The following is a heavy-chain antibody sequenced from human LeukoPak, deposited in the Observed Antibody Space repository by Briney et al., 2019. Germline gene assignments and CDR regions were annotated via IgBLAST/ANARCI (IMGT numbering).Heavy chain of an antibody. D-gene: IGHD1-26*01. V-gene: IGHV3-7*01. CDR3: ARDWDLEGGF. J-gene: IGHJ4*02. CDR1: GFSFSGYW. CDR2: IKQDGSEK. Sequence: PGGSLRLSCAASGFSFSGYWMSWVRQTPGKGLEWVANIKQDGSEKYYVDSVKGRFTISRDNAKNSLYLQMNSLRAEDTAVYYCARDWDLEGGFWGQGTLVTVSS.